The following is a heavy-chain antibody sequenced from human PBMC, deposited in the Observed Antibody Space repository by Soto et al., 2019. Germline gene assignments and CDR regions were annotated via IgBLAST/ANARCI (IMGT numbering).Heavy chain of an antibody. CDR3: ARGIRLGNIDY. CDR2: IYYSGST. CDR1: GGSISSGGYY. V-gene: IGHV4-31*03. J-gene: IGHJ4*02. D-gene: IGHD7-27*01. Sequence: SETLSLTCTVSGGSISSGGYYWSWIRQHPGKGLEWIGYIYYSGSTYYNPSLKSRVTISVDTSKNQFSLKLSSVTAADTAVYYCARGIRLGNIDYWGQGTLVTVSS.